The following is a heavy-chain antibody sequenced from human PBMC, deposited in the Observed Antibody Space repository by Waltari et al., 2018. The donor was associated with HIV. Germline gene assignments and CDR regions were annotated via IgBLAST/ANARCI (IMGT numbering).Heavy chain of an antibody. CDR1: GYSFTGYY. V-gene: IGHV1-2*02. CDR3: VRDRALDWTSDFHY. Sequence: QVQLMPSGAELKKPGASVEVSCEASGYSFTGYYIHWVRQAPGQGLEWRGWINPSSGGTKYAQRCQGRGTVTRDTSINTGYRELRRLRSDDTAVYYCVRDRALDWTSDFHYWGQGTLVTVSS. CDR2: INPSSGGT. D-gene: IGHD3-3*01. J-gene: IGHJ4*02.